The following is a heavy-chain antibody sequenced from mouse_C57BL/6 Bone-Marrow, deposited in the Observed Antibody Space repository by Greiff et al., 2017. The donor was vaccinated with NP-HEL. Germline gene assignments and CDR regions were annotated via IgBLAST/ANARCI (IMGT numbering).Heavy chain of an antibody. D-gene: IGHD1-1*01. CDR1: GFTFSSYG. CDR3: ARMGSSYYFDY. CDR2: ISSGGSYT. J-gene: IGHJ2*01. Sequence: EVHLVESGGDLVKPGGSLKLSCAASGFTFSSYGMSWVRQTPDKRLEWVATISSGGSYTYYPDSVKGRFTISRDNAKNNLYLQMSSLKSEDTAMYYCARMGSSYYFDYWGQGTTLTVSS. V-gene: IGHV5-6*01.